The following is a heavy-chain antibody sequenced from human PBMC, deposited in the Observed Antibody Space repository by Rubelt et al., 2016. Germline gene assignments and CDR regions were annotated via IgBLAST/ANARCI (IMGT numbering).Heavy chain of an antibody. CDR3: ARALDYYDSSGYYYASYNDY. CDR2: ISYDGSNK. CDR1: GFTFSSYA. V-gene: IGHV3-30*04. J-gene: IGHJ4*02. D-gene: IGHD3-22*01. Sequence: GFTFSSYAMHWVRQAPGKGLEWVAVISYDGSNKYYADSVKGRFTISRDNSKNTLYLQMNSLRAEDTAVYYCARALDYYDSSGYYYASYNDYWGQGTLVTVSS.